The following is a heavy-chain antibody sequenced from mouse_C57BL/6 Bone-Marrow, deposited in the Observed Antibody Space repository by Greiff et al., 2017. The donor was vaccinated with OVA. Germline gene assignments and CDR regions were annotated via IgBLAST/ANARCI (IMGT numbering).Heavy chain of an antibody. CDR1: GYTFTNYW. D-gene: IGHD1-1*01. J-gene: IGHJ4*01. V-gene: IGHV1-63*01. Sequence: QVQLKESGAELVRLGTSVKMSCKASGYTFTNYWIGWAKQRPGHGLEWIGDIYPGGGYTNYNEKFKGKATLTADKSSSTAYMQFSSLTSEDSAIYYCARRLLREAMDYWGQGTSVTVSS. CDR2: IYPGGGYT. CDR3: ARRLLREAMDY.